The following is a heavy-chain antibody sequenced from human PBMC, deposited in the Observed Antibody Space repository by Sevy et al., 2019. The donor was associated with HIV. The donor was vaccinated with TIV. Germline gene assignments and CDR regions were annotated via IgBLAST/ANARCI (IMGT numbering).Heavy chain of an antibody. V-gene: IGHV3-30*18. J-gene: IGHJ3*02. Sequence: GGSLRLSCAASGFTFSSYGMHWVRQAPGKGLEWVAVISYDGSNKYYADSVKGRFTISRDNSKNTLYLQMNSLRAEDTAVYYCAKALYYCDSSGYDAFDIWGQGTMVTVSS. D-gene: IGHD3-22*01. CDR2: ISYDGSNK. CDR1: GFTFSSYG. CDR3: AKALYYCDSSGYDAFDI.